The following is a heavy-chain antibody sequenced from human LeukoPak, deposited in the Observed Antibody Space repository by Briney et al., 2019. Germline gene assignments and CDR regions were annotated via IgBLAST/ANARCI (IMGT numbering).Heavy chain of an antibody. V-gene: IGHV5-51*01. CDR1: GYIFTSYW. D-gene: IGHD3-22*01. CDR3: ARQDYYYDRSDYYFEDY. Sequence: GESLKIACKGSGYIFTSYWIGWVRQMPGKGLAWIGSIYPCDSDCKHSPPFQGQVTISADKSISTAYLQWSSLKASDTAMYYCARQDYYYDRSDYYFEDYWGQGNLVTVSS. CDR2: IYPCDSDC. J-gene: IGHJ4*02.